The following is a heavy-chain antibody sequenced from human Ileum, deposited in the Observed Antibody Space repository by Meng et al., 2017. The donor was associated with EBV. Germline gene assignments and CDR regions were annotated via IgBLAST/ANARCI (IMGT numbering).Heavy chain of an antibody. J-gene: IGHJ4*02. V-gene: IGHV4-34*01. CDR2: INPSEGT. Sequence: QVQLHQWGAGLLKPSEPLSLTCAVYGGSFTDYYWTWIRQPPGKGLEWIGEINPSEGTNYNPSLKSRVTISVDTSKNQFSLKMNSLTAADTAIYYCARRGSYGGGCDYWGQGTLVTVSS. CDR3: ARRGSYGGGCDY. D-gene: IGHD1-26*01. CDR1: GGSFTDYY.